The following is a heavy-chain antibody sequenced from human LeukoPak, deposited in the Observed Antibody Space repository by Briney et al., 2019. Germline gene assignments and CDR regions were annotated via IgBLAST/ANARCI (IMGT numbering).Heavy chain of an antibody. CDR3: ARQPYSYGPDYYYYYMDL. D-gene: IGHD5-18*01. J-gene: IGHJ6*03. CDR2: IYSSGTT. CDR1: GGSVHSYDHY. V-gene: IGHV4-39*01. Sequence: SETLSLTCTVSGGSVHSYDHYWAWIRQPPGKELEWMGTIYSSGTTSSNPSLKSRVTISVDTSSNHFYLNLISVTAADTALYYCARQPYSYGPDYYYYYMDLWGTGTTVTVSS.